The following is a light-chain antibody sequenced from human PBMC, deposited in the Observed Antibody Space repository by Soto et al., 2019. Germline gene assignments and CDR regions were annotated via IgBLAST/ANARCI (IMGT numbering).Light chain of an antibody. CDR3: QQRSNWPHT. V-gene: IGKV3-11*01. CDR2: DTS. J-gene: IGKJ5*01. CDR1: QSVSSY. Sequence: EIVLTQSPATLSVSPGEIATLSCSASQSVSSYLAWYQHKPGQAPRLLIYDTSNRATGIPARFSGSGSGTDFTLTISSLEPEDFAVYYCQQRSNWPHTFGQGTRLEI.